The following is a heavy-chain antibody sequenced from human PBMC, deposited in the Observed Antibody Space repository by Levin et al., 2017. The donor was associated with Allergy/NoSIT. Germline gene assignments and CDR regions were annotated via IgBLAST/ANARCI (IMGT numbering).Heavy chain of an antibody. CDR3: AKSRTTVTPRGFDD. CDR2: ISGSGGST. D-gene: IGHD4-17*01. V-gene: IGHV3-23*01. CDR1: GFTFRTYA. J-gene: IGHJ4*02. Sequence: PGGSLRLSCAASGFTFRTYAMSWVRQAPGKGLEWVSCISGSGGSTYYAESVKGRFTISRDNSKNTLYLHMNSLRVKDTAVYYCAKSRTTVTPRGFDDWGQGTLVTVSS.